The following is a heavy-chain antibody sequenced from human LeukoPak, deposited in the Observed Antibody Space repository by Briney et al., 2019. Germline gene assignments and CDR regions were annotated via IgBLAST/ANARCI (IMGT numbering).Heavy chain of an antibody. J-gene: IGHJ4*02. V-gene: IGHV3-7*01. D-gene: IGHD3-22*01. CDR2: INQYGNDK. CDR1: GLTFCNYW. Sequence: RPGGSLRLSCAACGLTFCNYWMSWVRQAPGKGLERVANINQYGNDKYYVDSVKGRFTISRDNAKNSLYLQMNSLRAEDTAIYYCLREETIVVIREPPPRGQGTLVTVSS. CDR3: LREETIVVIREPPP.